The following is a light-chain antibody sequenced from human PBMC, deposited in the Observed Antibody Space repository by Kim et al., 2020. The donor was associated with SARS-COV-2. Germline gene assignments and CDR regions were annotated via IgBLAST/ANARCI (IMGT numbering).Light chain of an antibody. CDR1: ETVNKY. CDR3: QQTYSTSIT. J-gene: IGKJ5*01. CDR2: EAT. Sequence: ASVGDKVTITCRASETVNKYVSWYQQKPGKAPNLLIYEATSLQSGVPSRFRGSASGTDFTLTISSLQPEDFATYYCQQTYSTSITFGHGTRLEIK. V-gene: IGKV1-39*01.